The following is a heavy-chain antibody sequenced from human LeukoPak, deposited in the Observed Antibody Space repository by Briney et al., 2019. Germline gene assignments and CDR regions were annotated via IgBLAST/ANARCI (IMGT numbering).Heavy chain of an antibody. CDR1: GGTFSSYA. V-gene: IGHV1-69*05. CDR2: IIPIFGTA. J-gene: IGHJ3*02. Sequence: SVKVSCKASGGTFSSYAISWVRQAPGQGLEWMGRIIPIFGTANYAQKFQGRVTITTDESTSTAYMELSSLRSEDTAVYYCARDHYNWNYVQAFDIWGQGTTVTVSS. D-gene: IGHD1-7*01. CDR3: ARDHYNWNYVQAFDI.